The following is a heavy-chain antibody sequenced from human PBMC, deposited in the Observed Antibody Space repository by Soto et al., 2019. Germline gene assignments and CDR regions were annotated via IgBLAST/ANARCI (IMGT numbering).Heavy chain of an antibody. J-gene: IGHJ4*02. Sequence: SSVKVSCKASGGTFSSYAISWVRQAPGQGLEWMGGIIPIFGTANYAQKFQGRVTITADKSTSTAYMELSSLRSEDTAVYYCAILRITIFGVVGGNDYWGQGTLATVS. V-gene: IGHV1-69*06. CDR3: AILRITIFGVVGGNDY. D-gene: IGHD3-3*01. CDR1: GGTFSSYA. CDR2: IIPIFGTA.